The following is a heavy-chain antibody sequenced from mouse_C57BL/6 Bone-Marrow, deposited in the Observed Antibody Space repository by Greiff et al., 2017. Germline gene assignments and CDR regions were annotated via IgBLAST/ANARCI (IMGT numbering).Heavy chain of an antibody. J-gene: IGHJ2*01. V-gene: IGHV5-6*01. Sequence: EVKVVESGGDLVKPGGSLKLSCAASGFTFSSYGMSWVRQTPDKRLEWVATISSGGSYNYYPDSVKGRFTISRDNAKNTLYLQMSSLQSEDTAMYYCASPPYYGSSYVDYWGQGTTRTVSS. D-gene: IGHD1-1*01. CDR3: ASPPYYGSSYVDY. CDR2: ISSGGSYN. CDR1: GFTFSSYG.